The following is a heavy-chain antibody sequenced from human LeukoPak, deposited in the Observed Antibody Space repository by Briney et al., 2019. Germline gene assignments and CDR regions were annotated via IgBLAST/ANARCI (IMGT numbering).Heavy chain of an antibody. D-gene: IGHD3-9*01. Sequence: VKPSETLSLTCTVSGGSISSSSYYWGWIRQPPGKGLEWIGSIYYSGSTYYNPSLKSRVTISVDTSKNQFSLKLSSVTAADTAVYYCARDRGGYFDWLSTNWFDPWGQGTLVTVSS. J-gene: IGHJ5*02. V-gene: IGHV4-39*07. CDR3: ARDRGGYFDWLSTNWFDP. CDR1: GGSISSSSYY. CDR2: IYYSGST.